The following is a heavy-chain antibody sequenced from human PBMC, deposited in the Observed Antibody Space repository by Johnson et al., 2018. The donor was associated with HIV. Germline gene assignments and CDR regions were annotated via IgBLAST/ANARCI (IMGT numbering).Heavy chain of an antibody. CDR3: AKEAADDAFDI. D-gene: IGHD6-25*01. V-gene: IGHV3-66*01. CDR2: IYSGGST. J-gene: IGHJ3*02. Sequence: VHLVESGGGVVQPGRSLRLSCAASGFTVSNYYMTWVRQSPGKGLEWVSVIYSGGSTYYPDSVKGRFTISRDNSKNTLYLQMNSLRAEDTAVYYCAKEAADDAFDIWGQGTMVTVSS. CDR1: GFTVSNYY.